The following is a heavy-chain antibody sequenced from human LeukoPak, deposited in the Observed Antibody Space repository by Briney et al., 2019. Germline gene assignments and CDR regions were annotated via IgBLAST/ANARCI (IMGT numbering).Heavy chain of an antibody. CDR1: GGSISSSSYY. CDR3: ATSGYDTSPEY. CDR2: IYYSGST. J-gene: IGHJ4*02. Sequence: SETLPLTCTVSGGSISSSSYYWGWIRQPPGKGLEWIGSIYYSGSTYYNPSLKSRVTISVDTSKNQFSLKLTSVTAADTAVYYCATSGYDTSPEYWGQGTLVTVSS. V-gene: IGHV4-39*01. D-gene: IGHD5-12*01.